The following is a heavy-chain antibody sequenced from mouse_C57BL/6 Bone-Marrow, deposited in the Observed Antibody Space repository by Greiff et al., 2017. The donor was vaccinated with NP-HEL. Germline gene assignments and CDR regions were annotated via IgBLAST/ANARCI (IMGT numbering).Heavy chain of an antibody. CDR2: IDPSDSYT. Sequence: QVQLKQPGAELVRPGTSVKLSCKASGYTFTSYWMHWVKQRPGQGLEWIGVIDPSDSYTNYNQKFKGKATLTVDTSSSTAYMQLSSLTSEDSAVYYCARTGACAYWGQGTLVTVSA. D-gene: IGHD4-1*01. CDR1: GYTFTSYW. CDR3: ARTGACAY. J-gene: IGHJ3*01. V-gene: IGHV1-59*01.